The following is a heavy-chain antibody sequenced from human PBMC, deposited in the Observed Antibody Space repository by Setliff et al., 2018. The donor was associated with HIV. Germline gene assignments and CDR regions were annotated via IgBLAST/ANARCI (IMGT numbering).Heavy chain of an antibody. CDR1: GFTVYSYY. V-gene: IGHV3-53*01. CDR3: AKDGSAGWGAPPIYMDV. D-gene: IGHD1-26*01. Sequence: GGSLRLSCAASGFTVYSYYMSWVRQAPGKGLEWVAVIYSDGNTYYADSVKGRFTVSRDNSKNTLHLQMNSLRAEDTAVYYCAKDGSAGWGAPPIYMDVWGKGTTVTVSS. CDR2: IYSDGNT. J-gene: IGHJ6*03.